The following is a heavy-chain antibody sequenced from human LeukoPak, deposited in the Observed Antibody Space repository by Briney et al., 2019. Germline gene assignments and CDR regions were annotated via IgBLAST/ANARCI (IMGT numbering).Heavy chain of an antibody. J-gene: IGHJ4*02. V-gene: IGHV3-48*04. CDR3: ARIGGGSGLDY. CDR2: ISSSGSTI. D-gene: IGHD2-15*01. Sequence: GGSLILSCAASGFTFTTYTMNWVRQAPGKGLEWVSYISSSGSTIYYADSVKGRFTISRDNAKNSLYLQMNSLRAEDTAVYYCARIGGGSGLDYWGQGTLVTVSS. CDR1: GFTFTTYT.